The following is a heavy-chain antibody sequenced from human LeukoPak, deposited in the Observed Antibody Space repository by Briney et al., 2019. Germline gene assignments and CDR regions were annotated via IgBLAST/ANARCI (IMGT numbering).Heavy chain of an antibody. CDR3: GEEDAFDI. J-gene: IGHJ3*02. CDR2: IKQDGSEK. CDR1: GXTFSSYW. Sequence: GGSLRLSCAASGXTFSSYWVSWVRQAPGKGLEWVANIKQDGSEKYYVDSVKGRFTISRDNAKNSLYLQMNSLRAEDTAVYYCGEEDAFDIWGQGTMVTVSS. V-gene: IGHV3-7*02.